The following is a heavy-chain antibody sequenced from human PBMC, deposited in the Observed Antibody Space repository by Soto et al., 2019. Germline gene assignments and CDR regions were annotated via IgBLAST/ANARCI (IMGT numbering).Heavy chain of an antibody. D-gene: IGHD1-1*01. CDR1: GFTFSTYA. CDR2: SSNSGSFT. CDR3: VKSGDNYNLLDY. V-gene: IGHV3-48*04. Sequence: QPGGSLRLSCAASGFTFSTYAMSWVRQAPGKGLEWIGYSSNSGSFTRYADSVKGRFSISRDNAKSSLYLQISSLRGDDTATYYCVKSGDNYNLLDYWGQGTPVTVSS. J-gene: IGHJ4*02.